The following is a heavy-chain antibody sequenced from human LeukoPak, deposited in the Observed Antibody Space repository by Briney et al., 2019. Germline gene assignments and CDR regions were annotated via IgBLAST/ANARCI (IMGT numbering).Heavy chain of an antibody. CDR1: GFTFSSYW. D-gene: IGHD6-19*01. CDR2: IKQDGSEK. J-gene: IGHJ3*02. CDR3: ARVRAIGGREGQWGNGFDI. V-gene: IGHV3-7*01. Sequence: GGSLRLSCAASGFTFSSYWMSWARQAPGKGLEWVANIKQDGSEKYYVDSVKGRLTISRDNAKNSLYLQMNSLRAEDTAVYYCARVRAIGGREGQWGNGFDIWGQGTMVTVSS.